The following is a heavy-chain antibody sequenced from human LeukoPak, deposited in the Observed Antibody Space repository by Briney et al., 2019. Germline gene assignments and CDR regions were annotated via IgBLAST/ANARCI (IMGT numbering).Heavy chain of an antibody. Sequence: GGSLRLSCAASGFTFNTYLMAWVRQAPGKGLEWVANIKEDESAKHQADSVKGRFTIFRDNAQNSVYLQMSSLRGEDTAIYYCARDVGGSLDYWGQGTLVAVSS. D-gene: IGHD1-26*01. V-gene: IGHV3-7*01. CDR3: ARDVGGSLDY. J-gene: IGHJ4*02. CDR1: GFTFNTYL. CDR2: IKEDESAK.